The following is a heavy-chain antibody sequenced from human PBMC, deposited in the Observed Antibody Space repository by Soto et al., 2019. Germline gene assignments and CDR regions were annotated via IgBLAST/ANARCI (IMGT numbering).Heavy chain of an antibody. J-gene: IGHJ4*02. D-gene: IGHD3-3*01. Sequence: PSETLSLTCTVSGGSTSSSNYQWVWIRQPPGKGLEWIGNVYYNGNTYYNPSLSSRLTISVDTSNNHFSLKLSSVTAADTAVYYCANARTYYDFWSGYYYYFDYWGQGTLVTVSS. CDR1: GGSTSSSNYQ. CDR2: VYYNGNT. CDR3: ANARTYYDFWSGYYYYFDY. V-gene: IGHV4-39*02.